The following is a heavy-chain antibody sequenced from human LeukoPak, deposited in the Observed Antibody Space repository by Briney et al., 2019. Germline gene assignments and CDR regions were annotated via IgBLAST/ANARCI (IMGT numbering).Heavy chain of an antibody. CDR2: ISAYNGNT. J-gene: IGHJ6*02. V-gene: IGHV1-18*01. CDR1: GYTFTIYG. Sequence: ASVKVSCKASGYTFTIYGISWVRQAPGQGLEWMGWISAYNGNTNYAQKLQGRVTMTTDTSTSTAYMELRSLRSDDTAVYYCARVSQWLRQTQPHYYYYGMDVWGQGTTVTVSS. D-gene: IGHD5-12*01. CDR3: ARVSQWLRQTQPHYYYYGMDV.